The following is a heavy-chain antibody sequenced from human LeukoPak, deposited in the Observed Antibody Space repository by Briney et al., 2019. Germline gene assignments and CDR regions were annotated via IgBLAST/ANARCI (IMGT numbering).Heavy chain of an antibody. J-gene: IGHJ4*02. Sequence: GGSMSLSCAPSGSTISSNNMSGVRPPPGKGLEWVSVIYSGGDTFYADSVKGRVTISRDNSKNTLYLQMNRLRAEDTAVYYCAAKVELRSNGPYFNSWGQGTLVTVSS. CDR3: AAKVELRSNGPYFNS. D-gene: IGHD1-7*01. V-gene: IGHV3-53*01. CDR2: IYSGGDT. CDR1: GSTISSNN.